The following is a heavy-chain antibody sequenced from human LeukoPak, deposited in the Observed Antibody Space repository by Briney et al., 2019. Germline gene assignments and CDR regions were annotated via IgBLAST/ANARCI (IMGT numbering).Heavy chain of an antibody. CDR2: IYTSGST. Sequence: SETLSLTCTVSGGSISSYYWSWIRQPPGKGLEWIGYIYTSGSTNYNPSLKSRVTISVDTSRNQFSLKLSSVTAADTAVYYCARQVLEWLSDRKNYYYYMDVWGKGTTVTVSS. V-gene: IGHV4-4*09. D-gene: IGHD3-3*01. CDR3: ARQVLEWLSDRKNYYYYMDV. J-gene: IGHJ6*03. CDR1: GGSISSYY.